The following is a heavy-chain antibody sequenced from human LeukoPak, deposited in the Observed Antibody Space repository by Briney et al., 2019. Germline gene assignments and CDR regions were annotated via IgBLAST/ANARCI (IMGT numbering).Heavy chain of an antibody. CDR2: MYPGDSDT. Sequence: PGESLKISCKGSGYIFTSYWMGWVRQMPGKGLEWMGIMYPGDSDTRYSPSFQGQVTISADKSTSTAYLQWGSLKASDTAMYYCARLAQTTFDYWGQGTLVTVSS. CDR1: GYIFTSYW. CDR3: ARLAQTTFDY. V-gene: IGHV5-51*01. J-gene: IGHJ4*02. D-gene: IGHD1-7*01.